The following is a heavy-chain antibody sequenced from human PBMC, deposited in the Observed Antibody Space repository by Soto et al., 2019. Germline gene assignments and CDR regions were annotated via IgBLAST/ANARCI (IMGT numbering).Heavy chain of an antibody. CDR3: ATNGQTPYYYYGMDV. CDR2: ISGYNGDT. Sequence: QGQLVQSGAEVKKPGASVKVSCKASGYTFTRYGISWVRQAPGQGLEWMGWISGYNGDTNYAQKFQGRVTMTIDTSTSTAYMELRSLTSDDTAVYYCATNGQTPYYYYGMDVWGQGTTVTVSS. V-gene: IGHV1-18*01. D-gene: IGHD2-8*01. J-gene: IGHJ6*02. CDR1: GYTFTRYG.